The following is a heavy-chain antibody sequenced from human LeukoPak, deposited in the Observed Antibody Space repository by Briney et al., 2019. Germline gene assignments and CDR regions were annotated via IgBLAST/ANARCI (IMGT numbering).Heavy chain of an antibody. CDR1: GFTFSHYS. V-gene: IGHV3-64*01. D-gene: IGHD1-26*01. Sequence: GGSLRLSCAASGFTFSHYSMHWVRQAPGKGPEYVSAINSNGDDTYYVNSVKGRFTISRDNSKNTLYLQMGSLRAEDMAVYYCARDPGRSPDYWGQGTLVTVS. CDR3: ARDPGRSPDY. CDR2: INSNGDDT. J-gene: IGHJ4*02.